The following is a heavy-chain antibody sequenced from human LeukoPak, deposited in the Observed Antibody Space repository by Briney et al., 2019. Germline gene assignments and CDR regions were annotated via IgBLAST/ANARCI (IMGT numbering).Heavy chain of an antibody. Sequence: SETLSLTCTVSGGSVSSSSYYWGWIRQPPGKGLEWIGSIYYSGSTYYNPSLKSRVTISVDTSKNQFSLKLSSVTAADTAVYYCAKDRGGSSWPNWFDPWGQGTLVTVSS. V-gene: IGHV4-39*07. J-gene: IGHJ5*02. D-gene: IGHD6-13*01. CDR2: IYYSGST. CDR3: AKDRGGSSWPNWFDP. CDR1: GGSVSSSSYY.